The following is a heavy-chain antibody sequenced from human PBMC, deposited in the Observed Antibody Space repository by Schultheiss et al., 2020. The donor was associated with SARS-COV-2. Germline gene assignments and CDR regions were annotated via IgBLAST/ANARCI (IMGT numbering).Heavy chain of an antibody. J-gene: IGHJ2*01. CDR2: IWYDGSNK. CDR3: AKDGSTGGDYWYFDL. D-gene: IGHD3-10*01. Sequence: GGSLRLSCAASGFTFSSYGMHWVRQAPGKGLEWVAVIWYDGSNKYYADSVKGRFTISRDNSKNTLYLQMNSLRAEDTAVYYCAKDGSTGGDYWYFDLWGRGTLVTVSS. CDR1: GFTFSSYG. V-gene: IGHV3-30*02.